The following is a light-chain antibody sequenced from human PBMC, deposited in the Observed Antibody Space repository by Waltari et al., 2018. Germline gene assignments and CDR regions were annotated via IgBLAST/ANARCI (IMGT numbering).Light chain of an antibody. CDR2: DVS. J-gene: IGLJ2*01. Sequence: QSALTQPASVSWSPGQSITISCTGTSSDVGYNYVSWYQQFPGKAPKLVIYDVSHRPSGVSNRFSGSKSGNTASLTISGLQAEDEADYLCSSYITSSTLFGGGTKLTVL. CDR3: SSYITSSTL. CDR1: SSDVGYNY. V-gene: IGLV2-14*01.